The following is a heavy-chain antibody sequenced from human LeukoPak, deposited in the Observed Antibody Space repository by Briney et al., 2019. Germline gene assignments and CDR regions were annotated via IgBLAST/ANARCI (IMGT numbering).Heavy chain of an antibody. CDR1: GGSIRYSSYY. Sequence: SETLSLTCSVAGGSIRYSSYYWTWIRQPPGKGLEWIGNIHSSGSTDYNPSLKSRVTMSVDTSKNEFSLRVNSVTAADTAVYYCGRDLEENGVTHWALGTLVTVSS. V-gene: IGHV4-39*07. CDR2: IHSSGST. D-gene: IGHD4-17*01. CDR3: GRDLEENGVTH. J-gene: IGHJ4*02.